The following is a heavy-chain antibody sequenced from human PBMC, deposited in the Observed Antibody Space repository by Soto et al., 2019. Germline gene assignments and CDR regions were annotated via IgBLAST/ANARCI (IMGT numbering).Heavy chain of an antibody. CDR3: ASITPTTVTTCVDY. D-gene: IGHD4-17*01. CDR2: IYYSGST. V-gene: IGHV4-59*08. J-gene: IGHJ4*02. Sequence: SETLSLTCTVSGGSISSYYWSWIRQPPGKGLEWIGYIYYSGSTNYNPSLKSRVTISVDTSKNQFSLKLSSVTAADTAVYYCASITPTTVTTCVDYWGQGTLVTVSS. CDR1: GGSISSYY.